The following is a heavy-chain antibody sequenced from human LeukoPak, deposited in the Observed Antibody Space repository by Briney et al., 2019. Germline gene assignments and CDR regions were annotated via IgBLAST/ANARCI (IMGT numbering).Heavy chain of an antibody. J-gene: IGHJ4*02. CDR1: GFTFSSYW. CDR3: GRGGDYDYVWGSYRTPFDY. Sequence: GGSLGLSCAASGFTFSSYWMSWVRQAPGKGLEWVANIKQDGSEKYYVDSVKGRFTISRDNAKNSLYLQMNSLRAEDTAVYYCGRGGDYDYVWGSYRTPFDYWGQGPLVTVSS. V-gene: IGHV3-7*01. D-gene: IGHD3-16*02. CDR2: IKQDGSEK.